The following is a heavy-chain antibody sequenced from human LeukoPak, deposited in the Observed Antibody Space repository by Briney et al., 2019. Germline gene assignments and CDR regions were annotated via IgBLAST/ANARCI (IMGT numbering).Heavy chain of an antibody. CDR2: INHSGST. V-gene: IGHV4-34*01. J-gene: IGHJ4*02. D-gene: IGHD6-13*01. Sequence: SETLSLTCAVYGGSFSGYYWSWIRQPPGKGLEWIGEINHSGSTYYNPSLKSRVTISVDTSKNQFSLKLSSVTAADTAVYYCASPAIPAEGSSWPNDFDYWGQGTLVTVSS. CDR3: ASPAIPAEGSSWPNDFDY. CDR1: GGSFSGYY.